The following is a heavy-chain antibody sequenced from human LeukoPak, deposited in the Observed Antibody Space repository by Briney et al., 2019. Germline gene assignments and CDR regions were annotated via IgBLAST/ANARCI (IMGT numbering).Heavy chain of an antibody. CDR1: GFTFSNYG. CDR3: ARDSPAFAAFDI. V-gene: IGHV3-30*03. Sequence: GGSLRLSCAASGFTFSNYGMHWVRQAPGKGLEWVAVISYDGSNKYYADSVKGRFTISRDNSKNTLYLQMNSLRAEDTAVYYCARDSPAFAAFDIWGQGTMVTVSS. J-gene: IGHJ3*02. D-gene: IGHD2-2*01. CDR2: ISYDGSNK.